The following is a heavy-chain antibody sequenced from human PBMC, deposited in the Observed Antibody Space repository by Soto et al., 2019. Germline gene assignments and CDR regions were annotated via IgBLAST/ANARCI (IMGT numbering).Heavy chain of an antibody. V-gene: IGHV3-30*14. CDR2: ISTDGTEK. Sequence: VQLVESGRGVAQPGESLRLSCVASGFTFSSYVIHWVRQAPGKGLEWVALISTDGTEKHYPGSVRGRFTISRDNSKNTLHLQMNSLSTEDTAVYYCVKDEGMLPNVVNYPFDIWGQVTKVTVSS. CDR1: GFTFSSYV. D-gene: IGHD2-8*01. J-gene: IGHJ3*02. CDR3: VKDEGMLPNVVNYPFDI.